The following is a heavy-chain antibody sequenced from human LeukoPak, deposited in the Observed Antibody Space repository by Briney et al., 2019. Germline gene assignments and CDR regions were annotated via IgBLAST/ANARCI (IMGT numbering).Heavy chain of an antibody. CDR1: GGSFSGYY. J-gene: IGHJ5*02. Sequence: SETLSLTCAVYGGSFSGYYWSWIRQPPGKGLEWIGEINHSGSTNYNPSLKSRVTISVDTSKNQFSLKLSSVTAADTAVYYCAREKGTMVRGVILSTGFDPWGQGTLVTVSS. CDR3: AREKGTMVRGVILSTGFDP. D-gene: IGHD3-10*01. V-gene: IGHV4-34*01. CDR2: INHSGST.